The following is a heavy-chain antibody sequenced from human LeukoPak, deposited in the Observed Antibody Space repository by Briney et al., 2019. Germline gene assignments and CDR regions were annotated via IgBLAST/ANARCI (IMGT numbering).Heavy chain of an antibody. CDR1: GYTFTGYY. CDR2: INPNSGGT. J-gene: IGHJ4*02. D-gene: IGHD6-13*01. CDR3: ARIAAAGTRFGYFVY. Sequence: ASVKVSCKASGYTFTGYYMHWVRQAPGQGLEWMGWINPNSGGTNYAQKFQGRVTMTRDTSISTAYMELSRLRSDDTAVYYCARIAAAGTRFGYFVYRGQGTLVTVSS. V-gene: IGHV1-2*02.